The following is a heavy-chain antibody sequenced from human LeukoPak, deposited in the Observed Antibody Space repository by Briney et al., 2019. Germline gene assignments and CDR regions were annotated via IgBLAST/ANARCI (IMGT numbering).Heavy chain of an antibody. V-gene: IGHV3-48*03. CDR2: ISSSGSGSTI. D-gene: IGHD6-13*01. CDR1: GFTFRSYE. CDR3: AKVIAAAGTAYYYGMDV. J-gene: IGHJ6*02. Sequence: PGGSLRLSCEASGFTFRSYEMNWVRQAPGKGLEWVSYISSSGSGSTIYYADSVEGRFTISRDNAKNSLYLQMNSLRAEDTAVYYCAKVIAAAGTAYYYGMDVWGQGTTVTVSS.